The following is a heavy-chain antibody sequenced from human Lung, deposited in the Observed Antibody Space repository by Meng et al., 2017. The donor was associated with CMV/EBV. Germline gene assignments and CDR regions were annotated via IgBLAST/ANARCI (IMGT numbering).Heavy chain of an antibody. CDR2: VNSNNDAT. CDR3: VRSSGWSRFDY. J-gene: IGHJ4*02. Sequence: QVYLVESGAEKKKPGASVKVSRTTFGFTFSDNYIHGVRQAPGQGLEWMGWVNSNNDATKYARKFQGRVSMTRDTSSSTAHMELRRLMSDDTAVYYCVRSSGWSRFDYWGQGTLVTVSS. V-gene: IGHV1-2*02. CDR1: GFTFSDNY. D-gene: IGHD6-19*01.